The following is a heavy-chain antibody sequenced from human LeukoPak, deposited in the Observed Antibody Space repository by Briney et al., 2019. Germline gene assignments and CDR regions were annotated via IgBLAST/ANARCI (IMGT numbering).Heavy chain of an antibody. D-gene: IGHD3-10*01. V-gene: IGHV4-38-2*02. Sequence: SETLSLTCTVSGYSISSAYYWGWIRQPPGKGLEWIGSIYHSGSTYYNPSLKSRVTISVDTSKNQFSLKLSSVTAADTAVYYCARDYYYGSGRTYYFDYWGQGTLVTVSS. J-gene: IGHJ4*02. CDR3: ARDYYYGSGRTYYFDY. CDR1: GYSISSAYY. CDR2: IYHSGST.